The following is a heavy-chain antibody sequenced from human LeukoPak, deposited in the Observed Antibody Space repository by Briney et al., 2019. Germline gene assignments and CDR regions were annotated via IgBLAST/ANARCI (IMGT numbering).Heavy chain of an antibody. CDR3: AISQGSYYDTSGYLGGDY. CDR1: GYTFTNYG. J-gene: IGHJ4*02. Sequence: ASVKVSCKASGYTFTNYGIFWVRQAPGQGLEWMGCISAYSSNTNYAQKVQGRVTMTTDTSTSTAYMELESLRSDDTAVYYCAISQGSYYDTSGYLGGDYWGQGTLVTVSS. D-gene: IGHD3-22*01. V-gene: IGHV1-18*01. CDR2: ISAYSSNT.